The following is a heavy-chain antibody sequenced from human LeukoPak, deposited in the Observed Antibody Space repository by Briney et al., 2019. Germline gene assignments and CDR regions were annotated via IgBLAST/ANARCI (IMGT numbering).Heavy chain of an antibody. CDR3: ATSLFLNTEAPGY. D-gene: IGHD2-21*01. V-gene: IGHV4-59*02. J-gene: IGHJ4*02. CDR2: ISYSGST. CDR1: GGPVNSYS. Sequence: SETLSLTCTVSGGPVNSYSLNWIRQSPGKALEWIGYISYSGSTNYNPSLSSRVTISVDTSKNQFSLDLRSVTAADTAVYFCATSLFLNTEAPGYWGQGTLVTVSS.